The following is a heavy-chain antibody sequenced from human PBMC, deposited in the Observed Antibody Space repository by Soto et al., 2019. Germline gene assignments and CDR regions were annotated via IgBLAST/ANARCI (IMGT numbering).Heavy chain of an antibody. CDR3: AKDLQIAVAATGDYYYGMDV. V-gene: IGHV3-30*18. D-gene: IGHD6-19*01. CDR1: GFTFSSYG. J-gene: IGHJ6*02. CDR2: ISYDGSNK. Sequence: QVQLVESGGGVVQPGRSLRLSCAASGFTFSSYGMHWVRQAPGKGLEWVAVISYDGSNKYYADSVKGRFTISRDNSKNTLYLHMNSLRAEDTAVYYCAKDLQIAVAATGDYYYGMDVWGQGTTVTVSS.